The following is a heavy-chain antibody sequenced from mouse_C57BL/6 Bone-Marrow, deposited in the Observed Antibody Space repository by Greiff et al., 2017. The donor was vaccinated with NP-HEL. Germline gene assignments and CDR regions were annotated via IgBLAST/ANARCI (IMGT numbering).Heavy chain of an antibody. D-gene: IGHD4-1*01. Sequence: VQLQQSGPELVKPGASVKIPCKVSGYTFTDYNMDWVKQSHGKSLEWIGDINPNNGGTIYNQKFKGKATLTVDKSSSTAYMELRSLTSEDTAVYYCARKKLGRYFDYWGQGTTLTVSS. CDR3: ARKKLGRYFDY. CDR2: INPNNGGT. CDR1: GYTFTDYN. J-gene: IGHJ2*01. V-gene: IGHV1-18*01.